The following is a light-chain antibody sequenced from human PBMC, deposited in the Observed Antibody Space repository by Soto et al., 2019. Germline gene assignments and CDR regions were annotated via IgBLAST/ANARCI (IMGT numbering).Light chain of an antibody. Sequence: DIQMTQSPSSLSAFVGDRVTITCRASESISRHLNWYQQKPGKAPNLLIYAASSLQNGVPSRFSGGGSGTDFTLTISNLQPEDFSTYYCQQSYSTLSITFGQGTRLEIK. CDR1: ESISRH. J-gene: IGKJ5*01. V-gene: IGKV1-39*01. CDR2: AAS. CDR3: QQSYSTLSIT.